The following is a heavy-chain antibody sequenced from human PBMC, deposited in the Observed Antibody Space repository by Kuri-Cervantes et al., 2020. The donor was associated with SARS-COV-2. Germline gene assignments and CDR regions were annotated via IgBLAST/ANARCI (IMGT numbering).Heavy chain of an antibody. D-gene: IGHD2-21*01. J-gene: IGHJ5*02. CDR2: IRPVFGAP. CDR3: ARETGDRKMGIDP. V-gene: IGHV1-69*13. Sequence: SVKVSCKASRGTFNTHIINWLRQAPGQGLEWMGGIRPVFGAPYYAQKFQGRVTIAADESTSTVHMELGSLNSEGTAIYYCARETGDRKMGIDPWGQGTLVTVSS. CDR1: RGTFNTHI.